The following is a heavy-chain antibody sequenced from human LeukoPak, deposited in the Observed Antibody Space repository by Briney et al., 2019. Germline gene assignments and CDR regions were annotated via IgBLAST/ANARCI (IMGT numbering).Heavy chain of an antibody. Sequence: PGGSLRLSCVSSGFTFSSYWMHWVRQAPGKGLVWVSRINTDGRTTTYADSVKGRFTISRDNSKNTLYLQMNSLRAEDTAVYYCARDYCSGGSCYGDYWGQGTLVTVSS. D-gene: IGHD2-15*01. CDR2: INTDGRTT. V-gene: IGHV3-74*01. CDR1: GFTFSSYW. J-gene: IGHJ4*02. CDR3: ARDYCSGGSCYGDY.